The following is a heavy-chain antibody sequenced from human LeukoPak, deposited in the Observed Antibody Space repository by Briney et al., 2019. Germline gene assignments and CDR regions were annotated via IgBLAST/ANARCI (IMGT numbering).Heavy chain of an antibody. D-gene: IGHD1-26*01. Sequence: GGSLRLSCAASGFTFSNHDMHWVRQGPGKGLEWVAFISYDGGKKDYADSVKGRFTISRDNSKNTVYLQMNSLRGEDTAVYYCAKGYGWEASYYYYYMDVWGKGTTVTISS. V-gene: IGHV3-30*18. J-gene: IGHJ6*03. CDR2: ISYDGGKK. CDR1: GFTFSNHD. CDR3: AKGYGWEASYYYYYMDV.